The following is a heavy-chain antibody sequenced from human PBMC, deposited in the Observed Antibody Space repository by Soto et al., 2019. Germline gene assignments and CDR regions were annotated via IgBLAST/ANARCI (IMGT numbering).Heavy chain of an antibody. CDR2: ISGSGGTT. D-gene: IGHD2-2*01. Sequence: GGSLRLSCAAAGFTFRNYAMSGARQAPGKGLEWVSAISGSGGTTHYADSVKGRFTISRDNSKNTLYLQMNSLRVEDTAVYYCAKDRSSTSCYAFDYWGQGSLVTVSS. CDR1: GFTFRNYA. CDR3: AKDRSSTSCYAFDY. V-gene: IGHV3-23*01. J-gene: IGHJ4*02.